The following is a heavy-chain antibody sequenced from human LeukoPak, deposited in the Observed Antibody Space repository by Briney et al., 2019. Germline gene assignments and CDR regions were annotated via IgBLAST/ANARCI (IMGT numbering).Heavy chain of an antibody. D-gene: IGHD4-17*01. V-gene: IGHV4-30-4*01. CDR1: GGSISSGDYY. CDR3: AIGNGDYIDY. Sequence: SETLSLTCTVSGGSISSGDYYWSWIRQPRGKGLEWIGYIYYSGSTYYNPSLKSRVTISVDTSKNQFSLKLSSVTAADTAVYYCAIGNGDYIDYWGQGTLVTVSS. J-gene: IGHJ4*02. CDR2: IYYSGST.